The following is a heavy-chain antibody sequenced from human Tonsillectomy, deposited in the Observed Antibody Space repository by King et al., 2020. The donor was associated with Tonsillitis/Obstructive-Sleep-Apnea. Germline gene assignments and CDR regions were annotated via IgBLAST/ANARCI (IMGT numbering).Heavy chain of an antibody. CDR3: ARENTVMAPDAFDI. CDR2: INHSGST. CDR1: GGSFSGYY. V-gene: IGHV4-34*01. D-gene: IGHD5-18*01. J-gene: IGHJ3*02. Sequence: VQLQQWGAGLLKPSETLSLTCAVYGGSFSGYYWSWIRQPPGKGLEWIGEINHSGSTNYNSSLKSRVTISVDTSKNQFSLKLSSVTAADTAVYYCARENTVMAPDAFDIWGQGTMVTVSS.